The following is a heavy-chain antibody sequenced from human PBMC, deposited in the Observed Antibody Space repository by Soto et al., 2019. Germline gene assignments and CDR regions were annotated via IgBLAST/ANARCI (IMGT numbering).Heavy chain of an antibody. CDR3: ARLVYDSRLNYLHFDH. D-gene: IGHD3-22*01. V-gene: IGHV4-4*02. CDR2: VYNDGSA. Sequence: SETLSLTCDVSGVSISSGNWWSWVRPPPGKGLEWIAEVYNDGSANYHPSIESRATISVDRSKNQFSLRLSSVTAADTGKYYWARLVYDSRLNYLHFDHWGQGTLVTVSS. J-gene: IGHJ4*02. CDR1: GVSISSGNW.